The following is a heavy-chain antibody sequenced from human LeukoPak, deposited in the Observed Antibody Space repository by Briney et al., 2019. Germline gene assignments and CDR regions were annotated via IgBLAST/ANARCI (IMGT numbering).Heavy chain of an antibody. J-gene: IGHJ4*02. CDR3: ARHPQQYGDYLSAYYLDY. V-gene: IGHV5-51*01. D-gene: IGHD4-17*01. CDR2: IYPGDSDT. Sequence: GESLEISCKGSGYSFTSFWIGWVRQMPGKGLEWMLIIYPGDSDTRYSPSFQGQVTISADKSISTAYLQWSSLKASDTAMYYCARHPQQYGDYLSAYYLDYWGQGTLVTASS. CDR1: GYSFTSFW.